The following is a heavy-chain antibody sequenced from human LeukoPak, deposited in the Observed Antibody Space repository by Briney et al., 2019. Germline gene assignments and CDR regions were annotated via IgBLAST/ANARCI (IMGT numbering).Heavy chain of an antibody. CDR1: GFTFSSYT. CDR2: ISSSSTYI. Sequence: GGSLRLSCAASGFTFSSYTMNWVRQAPGKGLEWDSSISSSSTYIYYADSLKGRFTISRDNAKNSLYLQMNSLRAEDTAVYYCARLDYVDAFDIWGQGTMVTVSS. V-gene: IGHV3-21*01. J-gene: IGHJ3*02. D-gene: IGHD4-17*01. CDR3: ARLDYVDAFDI.